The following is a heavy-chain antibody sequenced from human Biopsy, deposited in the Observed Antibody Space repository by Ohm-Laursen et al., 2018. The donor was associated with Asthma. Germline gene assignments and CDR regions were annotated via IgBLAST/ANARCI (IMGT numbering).Heavy chain of an antibody. D-gene: IGHD6-13*01. Sequence: ASVKVSCKASGYTFIGCHIHWMRQAPGQGLEWMGRINPNSGGTNYAQKLQGRVTMTRDTSISTAYMEVSRLRSDDTAVYYCARGQKSAGDRWFDPWGQGTLVTVSS. CDR2: INPNSGGT. CDR3: ARGQKSAGDRWFDP. J-gene: IGHJ5*02. V-gene: IGHV1-2*06. CDR1: GYTFIGCH.